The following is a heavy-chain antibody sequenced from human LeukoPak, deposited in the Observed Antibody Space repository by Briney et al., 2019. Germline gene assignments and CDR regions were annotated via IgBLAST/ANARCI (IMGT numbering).Heavy chain of an antibody. Sequence: ASVKVSCKASGYTFTSYGISWVRQAPGQGLEWMGWISAYNANTKYAQKLQGRVTMTTDTSTSTAYMELRSLRSDDTAVYYCARDSYSIVDTATKYFDYWGQGTLVTVSS. D-gene: IGHD5-18*01. V-gene: IGHV1-18*01. CDR1: GYTFTSYG. CDR2: ISAYNANT. CDR3: ARDSYSIVDTATKYFDY. J-gene: IGHJ4*02.